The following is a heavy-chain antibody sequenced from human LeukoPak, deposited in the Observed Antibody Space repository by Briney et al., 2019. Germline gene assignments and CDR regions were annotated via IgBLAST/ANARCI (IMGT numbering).Heavy chain of an antibody. Sequence: SETLSLTCTVSGGSISSYYWSWIRQPPGKGLEWIGYIYYSGSTNYNPSLKSRVTISVDTSKNQFSLKLSSVTAADTAVYYCARYGDYKWGYYYGMDVWGQGTTVTVSS. CDR2: IYYSGST. D-gene: IGHD4-17*01. CDR1: GGSISSYY. V-gene: IGHV4-59*01. J-gene: IGHJ6*02. CDR3: ARYGDYKWGYYYGMDV.